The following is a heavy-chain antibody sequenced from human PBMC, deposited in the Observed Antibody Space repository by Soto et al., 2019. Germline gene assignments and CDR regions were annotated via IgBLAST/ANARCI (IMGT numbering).Heavy chain of an antibody. V-gene: IGHV1-2*02. Sequence: SVKVSCKSSVYTFTRYYMHLVRQAPGQGLEWMGWINPNSGGTNYSQKLKGRVTMTRDTSISTAYMDMSRLRSDDTAVYYWARAGDYYYYGMDVWGQGTTVTGSS. CDR2: INPNSGGT. CDR1: VYTFTRYY. CDR3: ARAGDYYYYGMDV. J-gene: IGHJ6*02. D-gene: IGHD7-27*01.